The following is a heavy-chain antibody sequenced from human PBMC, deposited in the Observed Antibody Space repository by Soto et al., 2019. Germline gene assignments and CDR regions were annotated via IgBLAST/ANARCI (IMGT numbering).Heavy chain of an antibody. V-gene: IGHV1-46*01. J-gene: IGHJ5*02. Sequence: ASVKVSCKTSGYPFINFYVHWVRQAPGQGLEWLGNINPRADSTVYAPKFEDRVSMTRDTSTSTVYMELSSLTSDDTAMYYCAREFPSTYWFDPWGHGTLVTVSS. D-gene: IGHD3-16*01. CDR1: GYPFINFY. CDR3: AREFPSTYWFDP. CDR2: INPRADST.